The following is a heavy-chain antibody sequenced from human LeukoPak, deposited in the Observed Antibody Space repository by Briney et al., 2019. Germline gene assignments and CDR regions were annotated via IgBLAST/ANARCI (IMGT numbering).Heavy chain of an antibody. Sequence: ASVKVSCKASGYTFTSYGISWVRQAPGQGLEWMGGIIPIFGTANYAQKFQGRVTITADESTSTAYMELSSLRSEDTAVYYCARESNERYCSSTSCLEDAFDIWGQGTMVTVSS. D-gene: IGHD2-2*01. J-gene: IGHJ3*02. CDR3: ARESNERYCSSTSCLEDAFDI. V-gene: IGHV1-69*13. CDR2: IIPIFGTA. CDR1: GYTFTSYG.